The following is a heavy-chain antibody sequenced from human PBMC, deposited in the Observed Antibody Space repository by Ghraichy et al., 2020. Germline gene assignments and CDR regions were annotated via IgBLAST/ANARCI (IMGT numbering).Heavy chain of an antibody. J-gene: IGHJ4*02. Sequence: SETLSLTCTVSGGSISSYYWSWIRQPPGKGLEWIGSIYYSGSTNYNPSLKSRVTISVDTSKNQFSLKLSSVTAADTAVYYCARVRVTMVRGAHFDYWGQGTLVTVSS. D-gene: IGHD3-10*01. CDR3: ARVRVTMVRGAHFDY. CDR1: GGSISSYY. V-gene: IGHV4-59*01. CDR2: IYYSGST.